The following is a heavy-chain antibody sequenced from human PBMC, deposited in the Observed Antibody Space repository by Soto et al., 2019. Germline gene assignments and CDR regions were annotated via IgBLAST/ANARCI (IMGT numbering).Heavy chain of an antibody. J-gene: IGHJ4*02. D-gene: IGHD5-12*01. CDR1: GFTFRDSY. Sequence: VKLVESGGGLVKPGGSLRLSCEASGFTFRDSYMAWIRQAPGQGLEWTSFISSSGSSIEYADSVKGRFTISRDNAKNSLYLQINSLRVEDTAVYYCAKDGGNSGRYDSWGQGILVTVSS. CDR2: ISSSGSSI. V-gene: IGHV3-11*04. CDR3: AKDGGNSGRYDS.